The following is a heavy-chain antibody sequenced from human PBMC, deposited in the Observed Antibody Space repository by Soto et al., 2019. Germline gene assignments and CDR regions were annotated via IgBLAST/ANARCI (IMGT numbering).Heavy chain of an antibody. V-gene: IGHV3-21*01. D-gene: IGHD2-2*01. Sequence: EVQLVESGGGLVKPGGSLRLSCAASGFSFSDYSMNWVRQAPGKGLEWVSSIGGSSSYIYYADSLKGRFTDSRDNAEKSMYLQMNSLRAEDTAVYYCARDVAYCSGTGCRDYYHYMDVWGKGTKVTVSS. CDR3: ARDVAYCSGTGCRDYYHYMDV. CDR2: IGGSSSYI. J-gene: IGHJ6*03. CDR1: GFSFSDYS.